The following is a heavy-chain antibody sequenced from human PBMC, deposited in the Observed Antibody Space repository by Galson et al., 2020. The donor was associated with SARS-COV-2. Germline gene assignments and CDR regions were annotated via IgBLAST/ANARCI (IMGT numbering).Heavy chain of an antibody. CDR2: VYPSGST. V-gene: IGHV4-38-2*01. CDR1: GVSISTTNY. CDR3: ARQAVTMIFLLTGPGWLFDR. J-gene: IGHJ2*01. Sequence: SETLSLTCAVSGVSISTTNYWSWIRPAPGKGLAWIGSVYPSGSTYYNPSLKSRFTISLDTSKNQFSLRLTSVTAADTALYYCARQAVTMIFLLTGPGWLFDRWGRGTLVTVSS. D-gene: IGHD2-8*02.